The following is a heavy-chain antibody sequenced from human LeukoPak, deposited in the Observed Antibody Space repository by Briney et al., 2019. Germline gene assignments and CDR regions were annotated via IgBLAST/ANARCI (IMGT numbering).Heavy chain of an antibody. CDR3: ARLGYCSGGSCPDY. CDR1: GGTFSRYA. CDR2: IIPIFGTA. J-gene: IGHJ4*02. Sequence: SVKVSCKASGGTFSRYAISWVRQAPGQGLEWMGGIIPIFGTANYAQKFQGRVTITADESTSTAYMELSSLRSEDTAVYYCARLGYCSGGSCPDYWGQGTLVTVSS. D-gene: IGHD2-15*01. V-gene: IGHV1-69*13.